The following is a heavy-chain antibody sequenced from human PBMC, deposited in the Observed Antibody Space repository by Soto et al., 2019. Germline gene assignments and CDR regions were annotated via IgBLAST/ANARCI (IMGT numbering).Heavy chain of an antibody. J-gene: IGHJ4*02. CDR2: INHSGST. D-gene: IGHD3-3*01. CDR1: GGSFSGYY. CDR3: ARRNITIFGVVSYYFDD. V-gene: IGHV4-34*01. Sequence: PSETLSLTCAVYGGSFSGYYWSWIRQPPGKGLEWIGEINHSGSTNYNPSLKSRVTISVDTSKNQFSLKLSSVTAADTAVYYCARRNITIFGVVSYYFDDWGQGTLVTVSS.